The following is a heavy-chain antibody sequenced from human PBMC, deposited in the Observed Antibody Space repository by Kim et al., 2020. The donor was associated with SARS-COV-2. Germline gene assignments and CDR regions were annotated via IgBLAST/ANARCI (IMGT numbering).Heavy chain of an antibody. Sequence: GGSLRLSCAASGFTFSSYAMSWVRQAPGKGLEWVSVIYSGGSSTYYADSVKGRFTISRDNSKNTLYLQMNSLRAEDTAVYYCARRRDGYNGHDAFDIWGQGTMVTVSS. D-gene: IGHD5-12*01. CDR3: ARRRDGYNGHDAFDI. CDR1: GFTFSSYA. J-gene: IGHJ3*02. V-gene: IGHV3-23*03. CDR2: IYSGGSST.